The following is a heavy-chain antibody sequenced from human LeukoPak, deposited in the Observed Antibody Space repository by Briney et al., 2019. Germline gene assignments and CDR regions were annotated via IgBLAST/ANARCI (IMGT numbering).Heavy chain of an antibody. CDR3: ARGGDYYDSSGPFDY. J-gene: IGHJ4*02. CDR1: GGTFSSYA. CDR2: IIPILGIA. V-gene: IGHV1-69*04. D-gene: IGHD3-22*01. Sequence: GASVKVSCKASGGTFSSYAISWVRQAPGQGLEWMGRIIPILGIANYAQKFQGRVTITADKSTSTAYMELSSLRSEDTAVYYCARGGDYYDSSGPFDYWGQGTLVTVSS.